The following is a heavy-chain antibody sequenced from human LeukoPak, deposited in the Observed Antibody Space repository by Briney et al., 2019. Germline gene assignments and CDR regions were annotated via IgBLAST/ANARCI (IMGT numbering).Heavy chain of an antibody. Sequence: ASVKVSCKASGGTFSSYAISWVRQAPGQGLEWMGGIIPIFGTANYAQKFQGRVTITADESTSTAYMELSSVRSEDTAVYYCARFLKNPVNRRGPANYYMDVWGKGTTVTISS. D-gene: IGHD2/OR15-2a*01. CDR1: GGTFSSYA. J-gene: IGHJ6*03. V-gene: IGHV1-69*13. CDR2: IIPIFGTA. CDR3: ARFLKNPVNRRGPANYYMDV.